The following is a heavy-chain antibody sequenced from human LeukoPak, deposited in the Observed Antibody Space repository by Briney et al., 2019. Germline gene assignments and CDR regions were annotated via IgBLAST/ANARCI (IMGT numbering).Heavy chain of an antibody. CDR2: IIPILGIA. J-gene: IGHJ6*02. V-gene: IGHV1-69*04. Sequence: SVKVSCKASGGTFSSYAISWVRQAPGQGLEWMGRIIPILGIANYAQKFQGRVTITADKSTSTAYMELSSLRSEDTAVYYCARDLDYDFWSGYYSYGGYYGMDVWGQGTTVTVSS. D-gene: IGHD3-3*01. CDR3: ARDLDYDFWSGYYSYGGYYGMDV. CDR1: GGTFSSYA.